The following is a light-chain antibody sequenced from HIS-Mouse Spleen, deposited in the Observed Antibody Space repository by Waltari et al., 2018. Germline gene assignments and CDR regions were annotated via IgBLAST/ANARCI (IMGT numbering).Light chain of an antibody. Sequence: QSALTPPASVSGSPGQSITISCTGTSSCVGSYNLFSRDKQHPGKAPKLMIYEGSKRPSGVSNRFSGSKSGNTASLTISGLQAEDEADYYCCSYAGSSTYVFGTGTKVTVL. CDR1: SSCVGSYNL. V-gene: IGLV2-23*01. CDR3: CSYAGSSTYV. CDR2: EGS. J-gene: IGLJ1*01.